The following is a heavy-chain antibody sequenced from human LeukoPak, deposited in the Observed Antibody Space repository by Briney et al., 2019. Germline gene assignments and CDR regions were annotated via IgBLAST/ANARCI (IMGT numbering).Heavy chain of an antibody. CDR1: GGTFSSYA. CDR2: IIPIFGTA. CDR3: ARDMVRGVIITHSYGY. Sequence: GASVKVSCKASGGTFSSYAISWVRQAPGQGLEWMGGIIPIFGTANYAQKFQGRVTITADESTSTAYMELSSLRSEDTAVYYCARDMVRGVIITHSYGYWGQGTLVTVSS. V-gene: IGHV1-69*13. J-gene: IGHJ4*02. D-gene: IGHD3-10*01.